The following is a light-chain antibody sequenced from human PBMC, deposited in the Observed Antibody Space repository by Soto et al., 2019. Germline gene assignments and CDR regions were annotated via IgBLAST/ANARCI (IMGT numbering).Light chain of an antibody. CDR1: SSDVGGYNY. CDR3: SSYTSSSTPFL. V-gene: IGLV2-14*01. CDR2: DVS. J-gene: IGLJ1*01. Sequence: QSALTQPASVSGSPGQSITISCTGTSSDVGGYNYVSWYRQHPGKAPKLIIYDVSNRPSGVSVRFSGSKSGNTASLTISGLQDEDEADYYCSSYTSSSTPFLFGTGTKVTVL.